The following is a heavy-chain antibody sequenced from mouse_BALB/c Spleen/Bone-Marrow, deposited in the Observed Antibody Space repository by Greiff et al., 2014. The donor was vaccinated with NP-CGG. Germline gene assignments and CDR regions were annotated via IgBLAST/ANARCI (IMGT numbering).Heavy chain of an antibody. V-gene: IGHV5-12-2*01. CDR3: ARRAGAY. Sequence: EVQGVESGGGLVQPGGSLKLSCAASGFTFSSYTMSWVRQTPEKRLEWVAYISNGGGSTYYPDTVKGRFTISRDNAKNTLYLQMSSLKSEDTAMYYCARRAGAYWGQGTPVTVSA. D-gene: IGHD3-3*01. CDR1: GFTFSSYT. J-gene: IGHJ3*01. CDR2: ISNGGGST.